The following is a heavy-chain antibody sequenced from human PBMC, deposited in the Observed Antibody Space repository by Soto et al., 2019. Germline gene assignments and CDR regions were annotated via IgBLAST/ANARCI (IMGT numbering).Heavy chain of an antibody. CDR3: ARIGNPDASLYFDY. CDR2: TYHTGST. Sequence: QVQLQESGPGLVKPSQTLSLTCTVSGGSISVGVYYWNWIRQLPGKGPEWIGYTYHTGSTYYNPSLESRVTISVDPSXXQFSLRLSSVTAADTAVYYCARIGNPDASLYFDYWGQGTLVTVSS. D-gene: IGHD2-2*01. V-gene: IGHV4-31*03. J-gene: IGHJ4*02. CDR1: GGSISVGVYY.